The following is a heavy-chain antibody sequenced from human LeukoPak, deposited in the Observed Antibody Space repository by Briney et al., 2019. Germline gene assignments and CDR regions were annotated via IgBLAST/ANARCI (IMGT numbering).Heavy chain of an antibody. CDR3: ARLIRINWFDP. D-gene: IGHD3-22*01. J-gene: IGHJ5*02. CDR2: INPSGGST. Sequence: ASVKVSCKASGYTFTSYYMHWVRQAPGQGLEWMGIINPSGGSTSYAQKFQGRVTMTRDTSTSTVYMELCSLRSEDTAVYYCARLIRINWFDPWGQGTLVTVSS. V-gene: IGHV1-46*01. CDR1: GYTFTSYY.